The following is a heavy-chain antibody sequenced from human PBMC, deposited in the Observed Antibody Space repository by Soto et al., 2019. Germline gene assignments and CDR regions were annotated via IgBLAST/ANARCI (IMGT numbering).Heavy chain of an antibody. J-gene: IGHJ4*02. CDR1: GYTFTTYH. Sequence: EASVKVSCKASGYTFTTYHISWVRQATGQGLECMGWMNPNGGNTGYAQKFQGRVTMTRDTSTSTAYMDLARLRPDDTAIFYCARGAQGFFPVSGIYFYFDHWGQGTPVTVSS. D-gene: IGHD3-22*01. CDR3: ARGAQGFFPVSGIYFYFDH. V-gene: IGHV1-8*01. CDR2: MNPNGGNT.